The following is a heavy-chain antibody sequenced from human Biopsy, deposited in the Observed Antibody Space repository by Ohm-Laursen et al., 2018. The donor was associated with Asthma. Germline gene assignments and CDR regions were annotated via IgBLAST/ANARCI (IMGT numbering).Heavy chain of an antibody. CDR1: GYNFISFA. CDR3: ARTYYDFLTGQVNDVFAI. J-gene: IGHJ3*02. V-gene: IGHV1-3*01. D-gene: IGHD3-9*01. CDR2: INAGNGNT. Sequence: ASVKVSCKVSGYNFISFAIHWVRQAPGQRLEWMGWINAGNGNTKYSQKFQGRVTITRDTSATTAYMELSSLRCEDTAVYYCARTYYDFLTGQVNDVFAIWGQGTMVTVSS.